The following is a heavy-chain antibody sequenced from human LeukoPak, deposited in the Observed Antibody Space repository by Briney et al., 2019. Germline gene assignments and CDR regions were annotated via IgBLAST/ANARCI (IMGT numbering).Heavy chain of an antibody. CDR1: GFTFSSYA. D-gene: IGHD4-11*01. V-gene: IGHV3-23*01. J-gene: IGHJ4*02. CDR3: AGSNYWYPNDY. CDR2: ISGSGGDT. Sequence: GGSLRLSCAASGFTFSSYAMRWVRQAPGKGLEWVSSISGSGGDTYYADSVKGRFTSPRDNSKNTLYLQMNSLRAEDTAVYYCAGSNYWYPNDYWGQGTLVTVSA.